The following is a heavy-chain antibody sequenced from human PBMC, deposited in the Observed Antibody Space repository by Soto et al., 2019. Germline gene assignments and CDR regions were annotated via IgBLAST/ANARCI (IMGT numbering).Heavy chain of an antibody. V-gene: IGHV3-7*01. CDR2: IKQDGSEK. Sequence: EVQLVASGGGLVQPGGSLRLSCAGSGFSFSSYWMSWVRQAPGKGLEWVANIKQDGSEKYYVDSVKGRFTISRDNAKNSVYLQMNSLRAEDTAVYYCARVGWVHDYELWKWFDLWGQGRLVTVS. CDR3: ARVGWVHDYELWKWFDL. D-gene: IGHD4-17*01. J-gene: IGHJ5*02. CDR1: GFSFSSYW.